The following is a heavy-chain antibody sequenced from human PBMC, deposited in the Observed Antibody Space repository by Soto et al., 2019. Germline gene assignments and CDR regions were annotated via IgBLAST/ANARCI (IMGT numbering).Heavy chain of an antibody. CDR2: IYYSGST. D-gene: IGHD6-13*01. CDR1: GGSISSYY. Sequence: PSETLSLTCTVSGGSISSYYWSWIRQPPGKGLEWIGYIYYSGSTNYNPSLKSRVTISVDTSKNQFSLKLSSVTAADTAVYYCARRHSSSWPFDYWGQGTLVTVSS. CDR3: ARRHSSSWPFDY. V-gene: IGHV4-59*01. J-gene: IGHJ4*02.